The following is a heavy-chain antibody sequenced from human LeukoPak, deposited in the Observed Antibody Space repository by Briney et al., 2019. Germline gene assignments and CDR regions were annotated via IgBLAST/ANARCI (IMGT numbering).Heavy chain of an antibody. CDR1: RGSISSGSYY. J-gene: IGHJ6*03. Sequence: SQTLSLTCTVPRGSISSGSYYWSWIRQPAGKGLEWLGFIYYSGSTNNNPSLKSRFPISIDTSKNQFSLKLSSWAAADTAVYYCARGVATFYGSGRDFYYYMDVWGKGTTVTISS. V-gene: IGHV4-61*10. CDR2: IYYSGST. CDR3: ARGVATFYGSGRDFYYYMDV. D-gene: IGHD3-10*01.